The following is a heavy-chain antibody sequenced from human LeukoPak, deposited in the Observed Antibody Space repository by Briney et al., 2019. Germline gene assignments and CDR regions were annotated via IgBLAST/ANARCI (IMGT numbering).Heavy chain of an antibody. V-gene: IGHV3-48*04. J-gene: IGHJ4*02. D-gene: IGHD6-6*01. CDR3: ARSTWSSSPLFDY. CDR1: GFTFSSYN. Sequence: GGSLRLSCAVSGFTFSSYNMNWVRQAPGKGLEWVSYISSSSNTKYYADSVKGRLTISRDNAKNSLYLQMNSLRAEDTAVFYCARSTWSSSPLFDYWGQGILVTVSS. CDR2: ISSSSNTK.